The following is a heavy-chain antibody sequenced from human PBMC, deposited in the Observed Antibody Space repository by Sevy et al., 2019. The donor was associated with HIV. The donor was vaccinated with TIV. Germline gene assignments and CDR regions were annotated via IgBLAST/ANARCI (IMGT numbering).Heavy chain of an antibody. D-gene: IGHD2-2*01. Sequence: ASVKVSCKTSGDTFSTNYIHWVRQAPGQGLEWMGIINPTSGVTAYAQKFQGRVNMTRETSTNTVYMDLSSLRSEDTAVYYCARDRMNVGYCSSTKCSRGIFDVWGQGATVTVSS. J-gene: IGHJ3*01. V-gene: IGHV1-46*01. CDR2: INPTSGVT. CDR1: GDTFSTNY. CDR3: ARDRMNVGYCSSTKCSRGIFDV.